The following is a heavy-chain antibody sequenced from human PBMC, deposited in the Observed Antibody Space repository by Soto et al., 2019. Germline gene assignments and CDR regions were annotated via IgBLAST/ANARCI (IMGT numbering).Heavy chain of an antibody. Sequence: QVQLQESGPGLVKPSETLSLTCTVSGGSISSYYWSWIRQPPGKGLEWIGYIYYSGSTNYNPSLKSRLTISVDTSKNQFSLKLSSVTAADTAVYYCARGIEGIIHYYYGMDVWGQGTTVTVSS. J-gene: IGHJ6*02. CDR1: GGSISSYY. D-gene: IGHD3-10*01. CDR2: IYYSGST. V-gene: IGHV4-59*01. CDR3: ARGIEGIIHYYYGMDV.